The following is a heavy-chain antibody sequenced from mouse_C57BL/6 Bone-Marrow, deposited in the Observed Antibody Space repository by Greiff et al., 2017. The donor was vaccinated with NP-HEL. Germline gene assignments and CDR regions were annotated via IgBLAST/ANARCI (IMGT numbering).Heavy chain of an antibody. J-gene: IGHJ4*01. V-gene: IGHV9-1*01. CDR1: GYTFTDYP. CDR3: VKRTRGMDD. CDR2: IYTDTGEP. Sequence: QVQLQQSGPELKKPGETVKISCKASGYTFTDYPMHWVQQAPGKGFKWMGMIYTDTGEPTYAEAFKGRFAFSLETSASTASLQINILNNEDTATYFCVKRTRGMDDWGQGTSVTVSS. D-gene: IGHD3-3*01.